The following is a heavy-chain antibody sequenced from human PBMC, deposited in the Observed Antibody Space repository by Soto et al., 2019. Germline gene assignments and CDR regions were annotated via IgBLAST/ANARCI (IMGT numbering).Heavy chain of an antibody. V-gene: IGHV1-46*01. CDR3: ERDLTAYCSSTSCYSSAMDV. CDR2: INPSGGST. D-gene: IGHD2-2*01. J-gene: IGHJ6*02. Sequence: ASVKVSCKASGYTLGNYFMHWGRQAPGQGREWMGIINPSGGSTRYAQKFQGRVTMTRDTSTSTVYMEMSSLRSEDTAVYYCERDLTAYCSSTSCYSSAMDVWGQGTTVTVSS. CDR1: GYTLGNYF.